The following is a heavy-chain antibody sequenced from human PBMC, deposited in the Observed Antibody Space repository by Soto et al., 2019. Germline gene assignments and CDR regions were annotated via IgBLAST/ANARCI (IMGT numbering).Heavy chain of an antibody. CDR1: GGSISSSSYY. J-gene: IGHJ4*02. CDR2: IYYSWST. D-gene: IGHD5-18*01. V-gene: IGHV4-39*01. CDR3: ADAASYGYTYGFGY. Sequence: PSETLPLTCTVSGGSISSSSYYLGWIRQPPGKGLEWIGSIYYSWSTYYNPSRKSRVTISVDTSKNQFSLKLSSVTAADTAVYYGADAASYGYTYGFGYWGQGTLVTVSS.